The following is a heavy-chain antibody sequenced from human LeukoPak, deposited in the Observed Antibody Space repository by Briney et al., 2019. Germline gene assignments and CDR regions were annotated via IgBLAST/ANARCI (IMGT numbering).Heavy chain of an antibody. V-gene: IGHV1-18*01. D-gene: IGHD3-22*01. CDR3: AREALNYYYDSSGYYRKSYYYYGMDV. Sequence: ASVKVSCKASGYTFTSYGISWVRQAPGQGLEWMGWISAYNGNTNYAQKLQGRVTVTTDTSTSTAYMELRSLRSDDTAVYYCAREALNYYYDSSGYYRKSYYYYGMDVWGQGTTVTVSS. J-gene: IGHJ6*02. CDR1: GYTFTSYG. CDR2: ISAYNGNT.